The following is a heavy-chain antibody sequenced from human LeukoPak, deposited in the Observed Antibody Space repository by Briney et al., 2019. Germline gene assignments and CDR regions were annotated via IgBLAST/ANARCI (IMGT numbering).Heavy chain of an antibody. CDR1: EFYW. V-gene: IGHV3-74*01. Sequence: GGSLRLSCAASEFYWMHWVRQAPGQGLVWVSRINPDGSVTSYADSVKGRFTISRDNAMNTLYLQMNSLRAEDTAVYYCAKVSGYSYGYNDYWGQGTLVTVPS. J-gene: IGHJ4*02. CDR3: AKVSGYSYGYNDY. D-gene: IGHD5-18*01. CDR2: INPDGSVT.